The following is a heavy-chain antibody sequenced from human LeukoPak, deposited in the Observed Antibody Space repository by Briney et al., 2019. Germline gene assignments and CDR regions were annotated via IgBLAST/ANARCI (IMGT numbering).Heavy chain of an antibody. D-gene: IGHD6-19*01. J-gene: IGHJ4*02. CDR1: GGSINSYY. CDR3: ASSRRSSGWYAY. V-gene: IGHV4-59*01. CDR2: IHYTGST. Sequence: SETLSLTCTVSGGSINSYYWSWIRQPPGKGLECIGYIHYTGSTNYNPSLKSRVTISVDTSKNQFSLKLSSVTAADTAIYYCASSRRSSGWYAYWGQGTLVTVSS.